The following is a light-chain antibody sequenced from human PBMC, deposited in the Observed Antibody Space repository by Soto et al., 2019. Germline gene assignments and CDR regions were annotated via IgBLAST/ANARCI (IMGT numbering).Light chain of an antibody. J-gene: IGLJ1*01. CDR2: DVN. CDR1: SSDVGGYIF. CDR3: VSFAGGTYV. Sequence: AVAQPPSASGSPGQSVTISCTGTSSDVGGYIFVSWYQQHPGKVPKLIIYDVNKRPSGVPDRFSGSKYGNTASLTVSGLQAEDEGDYYCVSFAGGTYVFGTGTKVTVL. V-gene: IGLV2-8*01.